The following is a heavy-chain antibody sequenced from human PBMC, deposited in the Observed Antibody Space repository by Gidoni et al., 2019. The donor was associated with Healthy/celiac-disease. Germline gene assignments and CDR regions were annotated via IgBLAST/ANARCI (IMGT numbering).Heavy chain of an antibody. Sequence: EVQLVESGGGLVQPGGSLRLPGAALAFTFSSYSMSWVRQAPGKGLEWVSAISGSGGSTYYADSVKGRFTISRDNSKNTLYLQMNSLRAEDTAVYYCARRYYDFWSGHDYWGQGTLVTVSS. D-gene: IGHD3-3*01. J-gene: IGHJ4*02. CDR2: ISGSGGST. CDR3: ARRYYDFWSGHDY. V-gene: IGHV3-23*04. CDR1: AFTFSSYS.